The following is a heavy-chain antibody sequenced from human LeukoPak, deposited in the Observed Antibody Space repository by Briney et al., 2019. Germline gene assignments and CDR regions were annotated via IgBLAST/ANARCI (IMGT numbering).Heavy chain of an antibody. CDR2: IKQDGSEK. J-gene: IGHJ4*02. CDR1: GFTFSSYW. CDR3: ARADYYGSGSYYKDY. Sequence: GGSLRLSCAASGFTFSSYWMSWVRQAPGKGLEWVANIKQDGSEKYYVDSVKGRFTISRDNAKNSLYLQMNSLRAEDTAEYYCARADYYGSGSYYKDYWGQGTLVTVSS. D-gene: IGHD3-10*01. V-gene: IGHV3-7*01.